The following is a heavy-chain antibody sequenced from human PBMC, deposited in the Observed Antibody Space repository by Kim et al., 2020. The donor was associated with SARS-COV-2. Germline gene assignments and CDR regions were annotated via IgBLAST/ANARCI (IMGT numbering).Heavy chain of an antibody. CDR3: ARVTGYQLRGVDDAVEI. CDR2: ISSSSSYI. J-gene: IGHJ3*02. Sequence: GGSLRLSCAASGFTFSSYSMNWVRQAPGKGLEWVSSISSSSSYIYYADSVKGRFTISRDNAKNSLYLQMNSLRAEDTAVYYCARVTGYQLRGVDDAVEIWGPGTTVTASS. D-gene: IGHD2-2*01. V-gene: IGHV3-21*01. CDR1: GFTFSSYS.